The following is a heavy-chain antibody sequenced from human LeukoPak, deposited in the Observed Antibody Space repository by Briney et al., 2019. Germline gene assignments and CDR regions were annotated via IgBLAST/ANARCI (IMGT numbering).Heavy chain of an antibody. D-gene: IGHD3-22*01. CDR1: GFTFSSQA. Sequence: GGSLRLSCAASGFTFSSQAMTWVRQAPGKGLEWVSDISGSGGSTYYADSVKGRFTISRDNSKNTLYLQMNSLRAEDTAVYYCAKESSSGYRYFDYWGQGTLVTVSS. CDR2: ISGSGGST. J-gene: IGHJ4*02. V-gene: IGHV3-23*01. CDR3: AKESSSGYRYFDY.